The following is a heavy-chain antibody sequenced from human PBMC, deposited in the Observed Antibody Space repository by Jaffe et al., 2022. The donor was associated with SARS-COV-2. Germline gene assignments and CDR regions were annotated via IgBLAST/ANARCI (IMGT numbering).Heavy chain of an antibody. CDR3: ARVIEWRGSGWSLNWYFDL. CDR2: IYYSGST. V-gene: IGHV4-39*01. Sequence: QLQLQESGPGLVKPSETLSLTCTVSGGSISSSSYYWGWIRQPPGKGLEWIGSIYYSGSTYYNPSLKSRVTISVDTSKNQFSLKLSSVTAADTAVYYCARVIEWRGSGWSLNWYFDLWGRGTLVTVSS. CDR1: GGSISSSSYY. D-gene: IGHD6-19*01. J-gene: IGHJ2*01.